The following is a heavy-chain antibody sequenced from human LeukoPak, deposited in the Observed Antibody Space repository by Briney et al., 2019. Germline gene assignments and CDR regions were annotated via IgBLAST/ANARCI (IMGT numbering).Heavy chain of an antibody. CDR1: GYTFTAYY. V-gene: IGHV1-2*02. Sequence: ASVKVSCKAPGYTFTAYYMHWVRQAPGQGLEWMGWINPNGGATKYEEKFQGRVTMTRDTSFSTAYMALSSLISDDTAVYYCARERSTILRGADTLDLWGQGTMVTVAS. D-gene: IGHD3-10*01. CDR3: ARERSTILRGADTLDL. CDR2: INPNGGAT. J-gene: IGHJ3*01.